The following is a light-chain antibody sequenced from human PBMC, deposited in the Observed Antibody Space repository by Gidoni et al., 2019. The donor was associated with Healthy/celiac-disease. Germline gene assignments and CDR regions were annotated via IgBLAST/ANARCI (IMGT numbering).Light chain of an antibody. V-gene: IGKV1-39*01. J-gene: IGKJ4*01. CDR1: QSISSY. Sequence: DIQMSQSPSSRSASVGDRVTITCRASQSISSYYNWYQQKPGRAPQLLIYAASSVQSGVPSRFSGSGSGTDFPLTISSLQPEDFVTYYCQHSYSTPLTFGGGTKVEIK. CDR2: AAS. CDR3: QHSYSTPLT.